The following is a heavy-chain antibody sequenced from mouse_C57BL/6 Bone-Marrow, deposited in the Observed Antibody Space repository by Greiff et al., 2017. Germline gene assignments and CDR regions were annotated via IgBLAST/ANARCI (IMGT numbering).Heavy chain of an antibody. D-gene: IGHD1-1*01. CDR1: GFNIKDYY. CDR2: IDPEDGET. V-gene: IGHV14-2*01. CDR3: ASYYYGSSYRFAY. J-gene: IGHJ3*01. Sequence: VQLKESGAELVKPGASVKLSCTASGFNIKDYYMHWVKQRTEQGLEWIGRIDPEDGETKYAPKFQGKATISADTSSNTAYLQLSSLTSEDTAFYYCASYYYGSSYRFAYWGQGTLVTVSA.